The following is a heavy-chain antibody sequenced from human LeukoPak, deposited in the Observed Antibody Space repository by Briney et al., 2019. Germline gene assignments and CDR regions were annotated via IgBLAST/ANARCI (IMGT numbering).Heavy chain of an antibody. Sequence: GGSLRLSCAASGFTFSSYSMNWVRQAPGKGLEWVSSISSSSSYIYYADSVKGRFTISRDNAKNSLYLQMNSLRAEDTAVYYCEREKDGYNPNYAFDIWGQGTMVTVSS. CDR3: EREKDGYNPNYAFDI. CDR1: GFTFSSYS. CDR2: ISSSSSYI. J-gene: IGHJ3*02. D-gene: IGHD5-24*01. V-gene: IGHV3-21*01.